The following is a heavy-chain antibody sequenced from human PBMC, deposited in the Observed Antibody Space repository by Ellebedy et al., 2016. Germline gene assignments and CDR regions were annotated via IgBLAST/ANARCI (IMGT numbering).Heavy chain of an antibody. D-gene: IGHD3-16*01. V-gene: IGHV4-59*01. J-gene: IGHJ3*02. CDR2: IYYSGST. CDR1: GGSISSYY. Sequence: SETLSLXXTVSGGSISSYYWSWIRQPPGKGLEWIGYIYYSGSTNYNPSLKSRVTISVDTSKNQFSLKLSSVTAADTAVYYCARAMIRADADAFDIWGQGTMVTVSS. CDR3: ARAMIRADADAFDI.